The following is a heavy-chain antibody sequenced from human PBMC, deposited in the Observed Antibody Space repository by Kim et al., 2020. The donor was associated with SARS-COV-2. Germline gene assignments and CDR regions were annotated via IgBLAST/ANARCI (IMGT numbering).Heavy chain of an antibody. CDR3: ARWKPGDGPFYYDYYYGMDG. D-gene: IGHD3-16*01. V-gene: IGHV3-33*01. CDR2: IWYDGSNK. J-gene: IGHJ6*02. Sequence: GGSLRLSCAASGFTFSSYGMHWVRQAPGKGLEWVAVIWYDGSNKYYADSVKGRFTISRDNSKNTLYLQMNSLRAEDTAVYYCARWKPGDGPFYYDYYYGMDGWGQGTTVTVSS. CDR1: GFTFSSYG.